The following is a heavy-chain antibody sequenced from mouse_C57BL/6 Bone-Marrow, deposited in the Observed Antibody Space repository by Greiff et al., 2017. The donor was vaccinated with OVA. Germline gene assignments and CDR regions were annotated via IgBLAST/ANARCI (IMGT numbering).Heavy chain of an antibody. CDR1: GFSLTSYG. J-gene: IGHJ4*01. Sequence: VQVVESGPGLVAPSQSLSITCTVSGFSLTSYGVHWVRQPPGKGLEWLVVIWSDGSTTYNSALKSRLSISKDNSKSQGFLKMNSLQTDDTAMYYCARHRGGSSYCAMDYWGQGTSVTVSS. D-gene: IGHD1-1*01. CDR3: ARHRGGSSYCAMDY. CDR2: IWSDGST. V-gene: IGHV2-6-1*01.